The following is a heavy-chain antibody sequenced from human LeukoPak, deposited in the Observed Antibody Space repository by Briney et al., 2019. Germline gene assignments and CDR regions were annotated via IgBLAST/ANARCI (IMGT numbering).Heavy chain of an antibody. J-gene: IGHJ5*02. CDR1: GYSFTSYW. V-gene: IGHV5-51*01. Sequence: GESLKISCEGSGYSFTSYWIAWVRQMAGKGLEWMGVIYPGDSDTRYSPSFQGQVTISADKSISTAYLQWSSLEASDTAMYYCARQLGATSPTWFDPWGQGTLVTVSS. D-gene: IGHD1-26*01. CDR3: ARQLGATSPTWFDP. CDR2: IYPGDSDT.